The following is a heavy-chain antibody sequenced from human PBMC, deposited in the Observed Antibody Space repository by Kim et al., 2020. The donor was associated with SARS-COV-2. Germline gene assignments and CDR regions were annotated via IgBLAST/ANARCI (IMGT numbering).Heavy chain of an antibody. CDR2: IKQAGSEK. D-gene: IGHD5-18*01. CDR1: GFTFSSFW. Sequence: GGSLRLSCAASGFTFSSFWMSWVRQAPGRGLEWVANIKQAGSEKYSVDSVKGRFTISRDNAKNSLYLQMNSLRAEDTAVYYCARIRYSSGYYYYMDVWGKGTTVTVSS. V-gene: IGHV3-7*01. J-gene: IGHJ6*03. CDR3: ARIRYSSGYYYYMDV.